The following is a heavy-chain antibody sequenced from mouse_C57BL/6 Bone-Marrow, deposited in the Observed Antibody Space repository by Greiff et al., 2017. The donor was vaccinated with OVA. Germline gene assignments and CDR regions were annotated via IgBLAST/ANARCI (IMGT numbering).Heavy chain of an antibody. D-gene: IGHD1-1*01. Sequence: EVQRVESGPGLVKPSQSLSLTCSVTGYSITSGYYWNWIRQFPGNKLEWMGYISYDGSNNYNPSLKNRISITRDTSKNQFFLKLNSVATEDTATYYCARPTVVASYWYFDVWGTGTTVTVSS. CDR1: GYSITSGYY. J-gene: IGHJ1*03. V-gene: IGHV3-6*01. CDR2: ISYDGSN. CDR3: ARPTVVASYWYFDV.